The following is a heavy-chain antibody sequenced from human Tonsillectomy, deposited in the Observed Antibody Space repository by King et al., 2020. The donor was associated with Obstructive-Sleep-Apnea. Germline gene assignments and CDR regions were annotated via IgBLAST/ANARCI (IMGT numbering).Heavy chain of an antibody. J-gene: IGHJ5*02. D-gene: IGHD3-10*01. Sequence: QVQLVESGAEVKKPGASVKVSCKASGYTFTSYGISWVRQAPGQGLEGMGWISDYNGHTNYAQKLQGRVTMTTDTSTSTAYMELGSLISDDTAVYYCARGPPQIIMVRGVIITDWFDPWGQGTLVTVSS. CDR3: ARGPPQIIMVRGVIITDWFDP. CDR1: GYTFTSYG. CDR2: ISDYNGHT. V-gene: IGHV1-18*01.